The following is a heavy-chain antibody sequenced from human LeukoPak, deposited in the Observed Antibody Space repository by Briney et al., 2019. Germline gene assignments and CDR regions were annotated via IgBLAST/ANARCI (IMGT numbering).Heavy chain of an antibody. J-gene: IGHJ4*02. CDR2: ITGSSSTI. V-gene: IGHV3-48*04. CDR1: GFRFSDYS. CDR3: ARAYCSSTSCSLDY. Sequence: GGSLRLSCAASGFRFSDYSMNWVRQAPGKGLEWLSYITGSSSTIYYADSVKGRFTISRDNAKNSLYLQMNSLRAEDTAVYYCARAYCSSTSCSLDYWGQGTLVTVSS. D-gene: IGHD2-2*01.